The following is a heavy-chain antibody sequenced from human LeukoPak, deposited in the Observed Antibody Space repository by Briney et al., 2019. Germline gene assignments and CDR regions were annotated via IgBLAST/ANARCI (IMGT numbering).Heavy chain of an antibody. CDR2: IYPGDSDT. CDR1: GYSFTSYW. D-gene: IGHD6-13*01. V-gene: IGHV5-51*01. J-gene: IGHJ3*02. CDR3: ACRWSEQHYAFDI. Sequence: GESPKISCKGSGYSFTSYWIGWVRQMPGKGLEWMGIIYPGDSDTRYSPSFQGQVTISAAKSISTAYLQWSSLMASVTAMYSCACRWSEQHYAFDIWGQGTMVTVSS.